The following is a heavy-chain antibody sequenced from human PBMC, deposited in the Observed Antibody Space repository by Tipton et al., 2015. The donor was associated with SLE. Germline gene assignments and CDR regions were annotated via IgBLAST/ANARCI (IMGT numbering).Heavy chain of an antibody. CDR2: ISYDGNNK. V-gene: IGHV3-30*03. D-gene: IGHD2-8*01. CDR1: GFTFDDYG. CDR3: ARDLVPNGHIDY. J-gene: IGHJ4*02. Sequence: RSLRLSCATSGFTFDDYGMNWVRQAPGKGLEWVALISYDGNNKYYADSVKGRFTISRDSSKNTLYLQMNSLRAEDTAVYYCARDLVPNGHIDYWGQGTLVTVSS.